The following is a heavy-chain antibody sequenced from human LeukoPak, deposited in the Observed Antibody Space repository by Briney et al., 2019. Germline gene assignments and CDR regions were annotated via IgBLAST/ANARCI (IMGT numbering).Heavy chain of an antibody. V-gene: IGHV3-7*01. J-gene: IGHJ4*02. CDR2: IDQDGSSE. D-gene: IGHD2-21*02. Sequence: GGSLRLSCAASGFTFSDYWMNWVRQAPGKGLEWVANIDQDGSSEYYVGSVQGRFTISRDNAKNSLYLQMNSLRAEDTAVYYCARGDWAPFDYWGQGSLLTVS. CDR1: GFTFSDYW. CDR3: ARGDWAPFDY.